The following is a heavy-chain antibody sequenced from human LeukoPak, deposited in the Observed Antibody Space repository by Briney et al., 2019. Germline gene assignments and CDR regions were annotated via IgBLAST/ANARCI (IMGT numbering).Heavy chain of an antibody. J-gene: IGHJ4*02. CDR2: IIPILGIA. Sequence: GASVKVSCKASGGTFSSYAISWVRQAPGQGLEWMGRIIPILGIANYAQKLQGRVTMTTDTSTSTAYMELRSLRSDDTAVYYCARDIDYYDSSGLSGYWGQGTLVTVSS. CDR1: GGTFSSYA. CDR3: ARDIDYYDSSGLSGY. V-gene: IGHV1-69*04. D-gene: IGHD3-22*01.